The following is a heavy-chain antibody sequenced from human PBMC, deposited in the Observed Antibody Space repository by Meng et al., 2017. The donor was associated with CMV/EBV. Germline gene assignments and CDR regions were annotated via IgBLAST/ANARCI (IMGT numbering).Heavy chain of an antibody. J-gene: IGHJ4*02. V-gene: IGHV4-39*07. Sequence: SETLSLTCTVSGGSISSSSYYWGWIRQPPEKGLEWIGSIYYSGSTYYNPSLKSRVTISVDTSKNQFSLKLSSVTAADTAVYYCARAWSRAIFGVASASFDYWGQGTLVTVSS. D-gene: IGHD3-3*01. CDR3: ARAWSRAIFGVASASFDY. CDR1: GGSISSSSYY. CDR2: IYYSGST.